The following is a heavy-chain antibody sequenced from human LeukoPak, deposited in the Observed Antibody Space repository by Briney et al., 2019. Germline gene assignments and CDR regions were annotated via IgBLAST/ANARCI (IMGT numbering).Heavy chain of an antibody. V-gene: IGHV1-2*02. Sequence: ASVKVSRKASGYTFTGYYMHWVRQAPGQGLEWMGWINPNSGGTNYAQKFQGRVTMTRDTSISTAYMELSRLRSDDTAVYYCARADLRTIHNYYYYYGMDVWGQGTTVTVSS. CDR1: GYTFTGYY. D-gene: IGHD1-7*01. J-gene: IGHJ6*02. CDR3: ARADLRTIHNYYYYYGMDV. CDR2: INPNSGGT.